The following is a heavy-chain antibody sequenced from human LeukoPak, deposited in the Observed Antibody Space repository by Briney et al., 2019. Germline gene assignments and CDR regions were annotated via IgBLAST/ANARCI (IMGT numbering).Heavy chain of an antibody. Sequence: SETLSLTCTVSGGSISSYYWSWIRQPPGKGLEWIGYIYHSGSTKYNPSLKSRVTISVDTSKNQFSLKMSSVTAADAAVYYCARDGYSGNDGLWGQGTLVTVSS. CDR3: ARDGYSGNDGL. CDR1: GGSISSYY. J-gene: IGHJ4*02. CDR2: IYHSGST. V-gene: IGHV4-59*01. D-gene: IGHD5-12*01.